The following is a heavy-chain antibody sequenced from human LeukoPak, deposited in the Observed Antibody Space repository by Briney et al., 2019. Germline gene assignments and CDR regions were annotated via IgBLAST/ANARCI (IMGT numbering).Heavy chain of an antibody. CDR2: INPNSGGT. CDR3: ARSYYGSGSYYNLDY. D-gene: IGHD3-10*01. J-gene: IGHJ4*02. CDR1: GGTFSSYA. V-gene: IGHV1-2*04. Sequence: ASVKVSCKASGGTFSSYAISWVRQAPGQGLEWMGWINPNSGGTNYAQKFQGWVTMTRDTSISTAYMELSRLRSDDTAVYYCARSYYGSGSYYNLDYWGQGTLVTVSS.